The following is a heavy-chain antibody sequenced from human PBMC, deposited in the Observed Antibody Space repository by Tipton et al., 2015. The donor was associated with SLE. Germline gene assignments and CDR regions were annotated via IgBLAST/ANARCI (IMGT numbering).Heavy chain of an antibody. CDR2: IYTSAST. CDR1: GGSISGYY. V-gene: IGHV4-4*07. Sequence: TLSLTCTVSGGSISGYYWSWVRQPAGKGLEWIGRIYTSASTIYNPSLKSRVTISVDTSKNQFSLKMTSATAADTAVYYCARDHYGSLDYWGQGMLVTVSS. J-gene: IGHJ4*02. D-gene: IGHD3-16*01. CDR3: ARDHYGSLDY.